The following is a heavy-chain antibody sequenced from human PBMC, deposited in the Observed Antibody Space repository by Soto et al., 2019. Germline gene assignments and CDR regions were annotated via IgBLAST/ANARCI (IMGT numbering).Heavy chain of an antibody. CDR2: IYYSGST. D-gene: IGHD1-26*01. CDR3: ARDIGMNGPFDY. J-gene: IGHJ4*02. CDR1: GGSVSSGSYY. V-gene: IGHV4-61*01. Sequence: LSLTCTVSGGSVSSGSYYWSWIRQPPGKGLEWIGYIYYSGSTNYNPSLKSRVTISVDTSKNQFSLKLSSVTAADTAVYYCARDIGMNGPFDYWGQGTLVTVSS.